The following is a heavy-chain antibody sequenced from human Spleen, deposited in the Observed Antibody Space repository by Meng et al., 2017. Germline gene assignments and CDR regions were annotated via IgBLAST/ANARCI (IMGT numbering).Heavy chain of an antibody. CDR3: ARGAYYDSSGYYSRREDYDAFDI. CDR2: INPNSGGT. CDR1: GYTFTGYY. D-gene: IGHD3-22*01. Sequence: ASVKVSCKASGYTFTGYYMHWVRQAPGQGLEWMGWINPNSGGTNYAQKFQGRVTMTRDTSISTAYMELSRLRSDDTAVYYCARGAYYDSSGYYSRREDYDAFDIWGQGTMVTVSS. V-gene: IGHV1-2*02. J-gene: IGHJ3*02.